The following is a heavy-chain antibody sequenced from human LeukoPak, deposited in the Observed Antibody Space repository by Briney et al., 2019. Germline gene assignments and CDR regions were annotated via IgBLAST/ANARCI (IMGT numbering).Heavy chain of an antibody. V-gene: IGHV3-21*01. CDR3: ARDATTVTTLPEDAFDI. Sequence: PGGSLRLSCAASGFTSSSYSMNWVRQAPGKGLEWVSSISSSSSYIYYADSVKGRFTISRDNAKNSLYLQMNSLRAEDTAVYYCARDATTVTTLPEDAFDIWGQGTMVTVSS. J-gene: IGHJ3*02. CDR2: ISSSSSYI. CDR1: GFTSSSYS. D-gene: IGHD4-17*01.